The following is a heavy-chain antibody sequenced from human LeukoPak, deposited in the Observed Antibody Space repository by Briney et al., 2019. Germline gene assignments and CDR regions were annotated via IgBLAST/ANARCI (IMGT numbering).Heavy chain of an antibody. D-gene: IGHD3-16*02. CDR1: GGSFSGYY. CDR3: ASGVMITFGGVIVNPLDY. J-gene: IGHJ4*02. Sequence: SETLSLTCAVYGGSFSGYYWSWIRQPPGKGLEWIGEINHSGSTNYNPSLKSRVTISVDTSKNQFSLKLSSVTAADTAVYYCASGVMITFGGVIVNPLDYWGQGTLVIVSS. CDR2: INHSGST. V-gene: IGHV4-34*01.